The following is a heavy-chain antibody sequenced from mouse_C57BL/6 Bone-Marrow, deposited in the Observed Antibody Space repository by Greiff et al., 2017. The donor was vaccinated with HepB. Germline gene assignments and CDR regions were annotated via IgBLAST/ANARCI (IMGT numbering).Heavy chain of an antibody. Sequence: VQLQQSGAELVRPGTSVKLSCKASGYTFTSYWMHWVKQRPGQGLEWIGVIDPSDSYTNYNQKFKGKATLTVDTSSSTAYMQLSSLTSEDSAVYYCSRGYCGSTMDYWGQGTSVTVSS. D-gene: IGHD1-1*01. CDR3: SRGYCGSTMDY. J-gene: IGHJ4*01. V-gene: IGHV1-59*01. CDR2: IDPSDSYT. CDR1: GYTFTSYW.